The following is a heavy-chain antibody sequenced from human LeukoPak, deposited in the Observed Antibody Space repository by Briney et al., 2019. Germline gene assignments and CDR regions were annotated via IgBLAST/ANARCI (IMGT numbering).Heavy chain of an antibody. CDR3: ARLRRDGYNLDY. CDR2: IYHSGST. CDR1: GGSISSCGYS. D-gene: IGHD5-24*01. Sequence: SQTLSLTCAVSGGSISSCGYSWSWIRQPPGKGLEWIGYIYHSGSTYYTPSLKSRVTISVDRSKNQFSLKLSSVTAADTAVYYCARLRRDGYNLDYWGQGTLVTVSS. J-gene: IGHJ4*02. V-gene: IGHV4-30-2*01.